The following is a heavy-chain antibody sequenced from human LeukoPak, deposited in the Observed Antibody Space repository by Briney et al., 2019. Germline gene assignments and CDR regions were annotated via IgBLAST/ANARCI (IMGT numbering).Heavy chain of an antibody. J-gene: IGHJ4*02. CDR3: ARSLISTTYCLDS. CDR2: ISSGSNVI. D-gene: IGHD3-9*01. CDR1: GFTFSSYA. Sequence: GGSLRLSCAASGFTFSSYAMPWVRQAPGKGLEWVSHISSGSNVIYYADSVKGRFTISRDNAKNSLFLQMNSLRAEDTAVYYCARSLISTTYCLDSWGQGTLVTVSS. V-gene: IGHV3-48*01.